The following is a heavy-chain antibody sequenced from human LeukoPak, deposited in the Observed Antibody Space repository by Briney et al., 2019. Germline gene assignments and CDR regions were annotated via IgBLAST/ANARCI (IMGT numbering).Heavy chain of an antibody. Sequence: SETLSLTRTVSGGSISSYYWSWIRQPPGKGLEWIGYISYSGSTNFNPSLKSRVTISVDTPKNQFSLKLSSVTAADTAVYYCAREGTAGTNLNWFDPWGQGTLVTVSS. D-gene: IGHD1-1*01. CDR1: GGSISSYY. CDR3: AREGTAGTNLNWFDP. CDR2: ISYSGST. V-gene: IGHV4-59*01. J-gene: IGHJ5*02.